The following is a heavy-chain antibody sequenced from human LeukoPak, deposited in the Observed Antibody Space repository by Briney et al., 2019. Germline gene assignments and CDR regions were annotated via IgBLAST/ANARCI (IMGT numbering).Heavy chain of an antibody. CDR3: ARGRATAMVTPYFDY. D-gene: IGHD5-18*01. CDR1: GFTFSSYD. CDR2: IGTAGDT. J-gene: IGHJ4*02. V-gene: IGHV3-13*04. Sequence: GGSLRLSCAASGFTFSSYDMHWARQATGKGLEWVSAIGTAGDTYYPGSVKGRFTISRENAKNSLYLQMNSLRAGDTAVYYCARGRATAMVTPYFDYWGQGTLVTVSS.